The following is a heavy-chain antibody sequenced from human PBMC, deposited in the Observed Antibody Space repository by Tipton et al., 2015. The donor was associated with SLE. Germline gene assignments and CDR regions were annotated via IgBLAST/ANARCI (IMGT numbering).Heavy chain of an antibody. CDR3: ARDEYRYDTTGYHLLGHFDF. CDR1: GGSFSGYH. CDR2: INHSGSA. Sequence: TLSLTCAVYGGSFSGYHWSWIRQPPGKGLEWIGEINHSGSATYNPSLKSRVTISVDTSKNQFSLNLSSVTAADTAVYYCARDEYRYDTTGYHLLGHFDFWGQGTLVTVSS. V-gene: IGHV4-34*01. J-gene: IGHJ4*02. D-gene: IGHD3-22*01.